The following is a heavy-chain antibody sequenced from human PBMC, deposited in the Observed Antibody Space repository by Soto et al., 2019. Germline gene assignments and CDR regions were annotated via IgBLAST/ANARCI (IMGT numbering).Heavy chain of an antibody. D-gene: IGHD3-16*02. J-gene: IGHJ4*02. CDR3: ASQRELSDDY. Sequence: QVQLVQSGAEVKKPGSSVKVSCKASGGTFSSYTISWVRQAPGQGLEWMGRIIPILGIANYAQKSQGRVTITADKSTSTAYMELSSLRSEDTAVYYCASQRELSDDYWGQGTLVTVSS. V-gene: IGHV1-69*02. CDR1: GGTFSSYT. CDR2: IIPILGIA.